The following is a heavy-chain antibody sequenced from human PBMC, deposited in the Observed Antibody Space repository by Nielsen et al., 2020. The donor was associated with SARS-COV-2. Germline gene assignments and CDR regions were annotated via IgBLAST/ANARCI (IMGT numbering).Heavy chain of an antibody. V-gene: IGHV3-30*03. CDR2: ISYDGSNK. Sequence: GGSLRLSCAASGFTFSSYGMHWVRQAPGKGLEWVAVISYDGSNKYYADSVKGRFTISRDNSKNTLYLQMNSLRAEDTAVYYCASHGSGSHYGMDVWGQGTTVTVSS. D-gene: IGHD3-10*01. CDR3: ASHGSGSHYGMDV. J-gene: IGHJ6*02. CDR1: GFTFSSYG.